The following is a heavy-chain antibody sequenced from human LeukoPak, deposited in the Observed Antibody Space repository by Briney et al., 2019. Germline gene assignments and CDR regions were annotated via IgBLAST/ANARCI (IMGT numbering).Heavy chain of an antibody. CDR2: ITQGGSTI. CDR1: GFTFSSYV. D-gene: IGHD3-16*01. V-gene: IGHV3-48*03. CDR3: ARSRGKYFQR. Sequence: GGSLRLSCEASGFTFSSYVMNWVRQAPGKGLQWISHITQGGSTIYYADSVKGRFTIFRDNAKSSLYLQMDSLRVEDTAIYYCARSRGKYFQRWGQGTLVTVSS. J-gene: IGHJ1*01.